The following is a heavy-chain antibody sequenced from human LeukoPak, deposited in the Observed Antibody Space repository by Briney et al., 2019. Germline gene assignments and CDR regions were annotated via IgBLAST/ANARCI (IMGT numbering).Heavy chain of an antibody. CDR1: GFTVSSNY. D-gene: IGHD1-26*01. V-gene: IGHV3-66*02. Sequence: GGSLRLSCAASGFTVSSNYMTWVRQAPGKGLEWVSVIYSGGNTYYADSVKGRFTISRDKSKNTLYLQTNSLRAADTAVYYCASGGSYLDDAFDIWGQGTMVTVSS. CDR3: ASGGSYLDDAFDI. CDR2: IYSGGNT. J-gene: IGHJ3*02.